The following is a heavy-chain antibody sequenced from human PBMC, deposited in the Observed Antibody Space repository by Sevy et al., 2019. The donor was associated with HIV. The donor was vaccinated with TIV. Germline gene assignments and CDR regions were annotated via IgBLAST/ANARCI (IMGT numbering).Heavy chain of an antibody. D-gene: IGHD2-15*01. CDR3: ARGLRPYCSGGSCSDFDY. CDR1: GFTFSSYG. Sequence: GGSLRLSCAASGFTFSSYGMHWVRQAPGKGLEWVALIWYDGSNKYYADSVKGRFTISRDNSKNTLYLQMNSLRAEDTAVYYCARGLRPYCSGGSCSDFDYWGQGTLVTVSS. J-gene: IGHJ4*02. CDR2: IWYDGSNK. V-gene: IGHV3-33*01.